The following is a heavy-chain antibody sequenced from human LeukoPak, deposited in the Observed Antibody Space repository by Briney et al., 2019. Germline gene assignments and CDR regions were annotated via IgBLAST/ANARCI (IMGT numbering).Heavy chain of an antibody. CDR1: RYIFTSYY. CDR3: ARAGGGLDY. D-gene: IGHD3-16*01. J-gene: IGHJ4*02. V-gene: IGHV1-2*02. CDR2: INPNSGGT. Sequence: ASVKVSCKASRYIFTSYYIHWVRQAPGQGLEWMGWINPNSGGTNHAQEFQGRVTMTRDTSISTAYMELTSLTSDDTAVYYCARAGGGLDYWGQGTLVVVSS.